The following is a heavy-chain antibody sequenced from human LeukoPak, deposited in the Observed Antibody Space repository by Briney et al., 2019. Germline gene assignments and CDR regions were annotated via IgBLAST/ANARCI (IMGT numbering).Heavy chain of an antibody. V-gene: IGHV1-2*02. CDR3: ARVTTAMADYYYGTDV. CDR1: GYTFTGYY. CDR2: INPNSGGT. D-gene: IGHD5-18*01. J-gene: IGHJ6*02. Sequence: SVKVSCKASGYTFTGYYMHWVRQAPGQGLEWMGWINPNSGGTNYAQKFQGRVTMTRDTSISTAYMELSRLRSDDTAVYYCARVTTAMADYYYGTDVWGQGTTVTVSS.